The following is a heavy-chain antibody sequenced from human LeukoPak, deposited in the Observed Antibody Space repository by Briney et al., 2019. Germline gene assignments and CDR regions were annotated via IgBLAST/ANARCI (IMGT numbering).Heavy chain of an antibody. D-gene: IGHD5-18*01. CDR3: ARAAGDTYGYRYYSDY. CDR1: GYTFTGYY. V-gene: IGHV1-2*06. CDR2: INPNSGGT. Sequence: ASVKVSCKASGYTFTGYYMHWVRQAPGQGLEWMGRINPNSGGTKYAQKFQGRVTMTRDTSISTAYMELSRLRSDDTAVYYCARAAGDTYGYRYYSDYWGQGTLVSVSS. J-gene: IGHJ4*02.